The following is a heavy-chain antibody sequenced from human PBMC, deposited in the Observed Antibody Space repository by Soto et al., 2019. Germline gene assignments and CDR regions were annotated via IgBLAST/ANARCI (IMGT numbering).Heavy chain of an antibody. CDR3: YLESWDYGEPKWYFDL. D-gene: IGHD4-17*01. Sequence: GGSLRLSCSTSGFTFGDYGMTWFRQAPGKGLEWVGLIRSKSYGKTTEYAASATDRFTISRDDSKRIAYLQMNSLKADDTAVYYCYLESWDYGEPKWYFDLWGRGTLVTVSS. V-gene: IGHV3-49*03. J-gene: IGHJ2*01. CDR1: GFTFGDYG. CDR2: IRSKSYGKTT.